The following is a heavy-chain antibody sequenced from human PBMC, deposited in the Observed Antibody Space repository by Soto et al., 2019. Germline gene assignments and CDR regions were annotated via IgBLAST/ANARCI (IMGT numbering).Heavy chain of an antibody. CDR2: IYYSGST. D-gene: IGHD1-26*01. Sequence: QVQLQESGPGLVKPSQTLSLTCTVSGGSISSGAYYWGWIRQHPGRGLEWIGDIYYSGSTYYNPSLKSRVTISVDTAKNQFSLKLRSVTAADTAVYYCATYSGSYCFDYWGQGTLVTVSS. J-gene: IGHJ4*02. CDR3: ATYSGSYCFDY. CDR1: GGSISSGAYY. V-gene: IGHV4-31*03.